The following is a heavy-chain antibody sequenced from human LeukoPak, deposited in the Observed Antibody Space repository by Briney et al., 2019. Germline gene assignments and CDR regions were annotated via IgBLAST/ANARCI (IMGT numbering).Heavy chain of an antibody. V-gene: IGHV4-4*09. CDR3: ARHRAEMATITDDTFDM. CDR1: GTSITPYS. D-gene: IGHD5-24*01. Sequence: SETLSLTCSVSGTSITPYSWSWIRQPPGRGLEWIGYFYTSGNTHQNPSLKSRVTMSIDASKNQFSLRLSSMTAADTAVYYCARHRAEMATITDDTFDMWGPGTMVTVSS. CDR2: FYTSGNT. J-gene: IGHJ3*02.